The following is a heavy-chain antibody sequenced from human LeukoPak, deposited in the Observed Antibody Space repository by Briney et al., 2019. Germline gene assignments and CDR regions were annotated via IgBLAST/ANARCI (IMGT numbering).Heavy chain of an antibody. CDR2: IRYDGSNK. CDR1: GFTFSSYS. J-gene: IGHJ4*02. CDR3: AKEIIYCSGGSCYSLLDY. V-gene: IGHV3-30*02. D-gene: IGHD2-15*01. Sequence: GGSLRLSCAASGFTFSSYSMNWVRQAPGKGLEWVAFIRYDGSNKYYADSVKGRFTISRDNSKNTLYLQMNSLRAEDTAVYYCAKEIIYCSGGSCYSLLDYWGQGTLVTVSS.